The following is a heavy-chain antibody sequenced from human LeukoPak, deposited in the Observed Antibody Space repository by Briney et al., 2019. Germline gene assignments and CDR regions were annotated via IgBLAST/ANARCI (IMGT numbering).Heavy chain of an antibody. CDR1: GGSISRTGHY. CDR3: ARHTASGLYYFDY. J-gene: IGHJ4*02. D-gene: IGHD3-10*01. V-gene: IGHV4-39*01. Sequence: KPSETLSLTCTVSGGSISRTGHYWGWIRQPPGKGLEWIGGIYDSGSTYYNPSLKSRVTISVDTSKNLFSLKLSSVTAADTAVFYCARHTASGLYYFDYWGQGTLVTVSS. CDR2: IYDSGST.